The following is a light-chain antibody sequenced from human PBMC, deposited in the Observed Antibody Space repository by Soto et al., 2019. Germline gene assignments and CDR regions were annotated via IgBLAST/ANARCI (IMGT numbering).Light chain of an antibody. V-gene: IGLV2-14*01. Sequence: QSVLTQPASVSGSPGQSITISCTGTSSDVGGYNYVSWYQQHPGKAPKLMIYVVSKRPSGVSNRFSGSKSGNTASLTISGLQAEDEADYYCSSYTSSSTRVFGGGTKLTVL. J-gene: IGLJ2*01. CDR1: SSDVGGYNY. CDR3: SSYTSSSTRV. CDR2: VVS.